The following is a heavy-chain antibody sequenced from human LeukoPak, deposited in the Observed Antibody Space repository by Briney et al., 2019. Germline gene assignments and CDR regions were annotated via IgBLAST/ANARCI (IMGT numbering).Heavy chain of an antibody. CDR1: TFTLRSYW. D-gene: IGHD2-2*01. V-gene: IGHV3-74*01. CDR3: AKTGEDIVVVPAAFFDS. CDR2: IYSDGSRT. Sequence: GGSLRLSCAGSTFTLRSYWMHWVRQGPGKGLVWVSRIYSDGSRTTYADSVKGRFTISGDNAKNTLYLQMNSLRAEDTALYYCAKTGEDIVVVPAAFFDSWGQGTLVTVSS. J-gene: IGHJ4*02.